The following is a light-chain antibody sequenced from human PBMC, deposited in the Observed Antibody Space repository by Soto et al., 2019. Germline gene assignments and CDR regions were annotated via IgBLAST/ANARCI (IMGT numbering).Light chain of an antibody. CDR3: QQANSFPIT. CDR2: AAS. CDR1: QGIGSW. Sequence: IQMTQSPSSGFASVGDRVTAPFRASQGIGSWLAWYQKKPGKAPILLIYAASSLQSGVPSRFSGSGSGTDFTLTISSLQPEDCAIYFCQQANSFPITFGQGTRLEIK. V-gene: IGKV1-12*01. J-gene: IGKJ5*01.